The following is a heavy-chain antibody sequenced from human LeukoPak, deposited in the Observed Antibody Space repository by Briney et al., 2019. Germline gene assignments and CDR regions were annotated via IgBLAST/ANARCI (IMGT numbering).Heavy chain of an antibody. CDR1: GYSFTSYW. CDR2: IYPGDSDT. V-gene: IGHV5-51*01. CDR3: ASREVGAITLLNWFDP. J-gene: IGHJ5*02. D-gene: IGHD1-26*01. Sequence: GESLKISCKGSGYSFTSYWIGWVRQMPGKGLEWMGIIYPGDSDTRYSPSFQGQVTISADKSISTAYLQWSSLKASDTAMYYCASREVGAITLLNWFDPWGQGTLVTVSS.